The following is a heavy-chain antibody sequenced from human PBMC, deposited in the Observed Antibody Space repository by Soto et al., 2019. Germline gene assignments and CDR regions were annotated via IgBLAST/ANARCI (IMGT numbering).Heavy chain of an antibody. J-gene: IGHJ4*02. CDR1: GGSFSGYY. V-gene: IGHV4-34*02. D-gene: IGHD3-10*01. CDR2: INHSGST. Sequence: QVQLQQWGAGLLKPSETLSLTGAVSGGSFSGYYWSWIRQPPGKGLEWIGEINHSGSTIYNPSLESRVTISVDTSKNQFSLKLSSVTAADTAVYYCARVQWFGMDGRYWGQGTLVTVSS. CDR3: ARVQWFGMDGRY.